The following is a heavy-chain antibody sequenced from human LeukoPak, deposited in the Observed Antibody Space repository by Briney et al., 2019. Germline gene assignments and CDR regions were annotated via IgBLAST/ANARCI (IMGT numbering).Heavy chain of an antibody. Sequence: GGSLRLSCAVSGFTFSGFWMSWSRQAPGKGLEWVASINSDGSEGYYADVVKGRFTISRDNAKSSLYLQINSLRAEDTAVYYCARSSYSSSSSVWGQGTMVTVSS. CDR1: GFTFSGFW. D-gene: IGHD6-6*01. V-gene: IGHV3-7*03. CDR2: INSDGSEG. J-gene: IGHJ3*01. CDR3: ARSSYSSSSSV.